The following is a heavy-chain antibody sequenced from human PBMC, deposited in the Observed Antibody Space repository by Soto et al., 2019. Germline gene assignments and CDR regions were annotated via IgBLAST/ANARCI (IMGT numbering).Heavy chain of an antibody. CDR3: ARAFVPNSWFDP. D-gene: IGHD2-2*01. J-gene: IGHJ5*02. CDR1: GGTFSSYA. Sequence: SVKVSCKASGGTFSSYAISWVRQAPGQGLEWMGGIIPIFGTANYAQKCQGRVTITADKSTSTAYMELSSLRSEDTAVYYCARAFVPNSWFDPWGQGTLVTVSS. CDR2: IIPIFGTA. V-gene: IGHV1-69*06.